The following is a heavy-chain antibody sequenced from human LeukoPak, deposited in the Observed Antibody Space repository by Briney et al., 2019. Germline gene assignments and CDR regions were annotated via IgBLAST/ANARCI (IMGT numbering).Heavy chain of an antibody. CDR2: INTDGSST. Sequence: PGGSLRLSCAASGFTFSSYWMHWVRQAPGKGLVWVSRINTDGSSTTYADSVKGRFTISRDNSKNTLYLQMNSLRAEDTAVYYCASVMVRGVITWGQGTLVTVSS. V-gene: IGHV3-74*03. CDR3: ASVMVRGVIT. J-gene: IGHJ5*02. CDR1: GFTFSSYW. D-gene: IGHD3-10*01.